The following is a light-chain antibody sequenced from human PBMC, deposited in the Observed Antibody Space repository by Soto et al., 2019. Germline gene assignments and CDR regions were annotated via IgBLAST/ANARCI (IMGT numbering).Light chain of an antibody. J-gene: IGKJ1*01. Sequence: RVMTQSPASLSASPGEKIALSCRASQTVSSNLAWYQHKPGRAPRLLIYATSTRATDVSARFSGSGDGTEFTLTISSLQPEDFAVYYCQQYGDSPVTFGQGTKVDIK. CDR1: QTVSSN. CDR2: ATS. CDR3: QQYGDSPVT. V-gene: IGKV3-15*01.